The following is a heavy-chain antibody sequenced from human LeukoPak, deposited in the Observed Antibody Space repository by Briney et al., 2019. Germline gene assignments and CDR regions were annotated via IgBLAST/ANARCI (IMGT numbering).Heavy chain of an antibody. J-gene: IGHJ4*02. D-gene: IGHD1-1*01. CDR1: GFTFSSYA. CDR2: ISSNGGST. CDR3: VKDRKNWTTYYFDY. Sequence: PGGSLRLSCSASGFTFSSYAMHWVRQAPGKGLEYVSAISSNGGSTYYADSVKGRFTISRDNSKNTLYLQMSSLRAEDMAVYYCVKDRKNWTTYYFDYWGQGTLVTASS. V-gene: IGHV3-64D*06.